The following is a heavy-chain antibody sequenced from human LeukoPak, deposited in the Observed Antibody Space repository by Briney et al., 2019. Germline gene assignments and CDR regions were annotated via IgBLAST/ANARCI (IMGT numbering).Heavy chain of an antibody. D-gene: IGHD5-18*01. CDR3: ARFVDTAMDAFDI. CDR2: INPNSGGT. Sequence: GASVKVSCKASGYTFTGYYMHWVLQAPGQGLEWMGRINPNSGGTNYAQKFQGRVTMTRDTSISPAYMELSRLRSDDTAVYYCARFVDTAMDAFDIWGQGTMVTVSS. V-gene: IGHV1-2*06. J-gene: IGHJ3*02. CDR1: GYTFTGYY.